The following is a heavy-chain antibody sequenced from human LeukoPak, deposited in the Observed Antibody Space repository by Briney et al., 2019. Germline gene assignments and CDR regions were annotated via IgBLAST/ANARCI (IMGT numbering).Heavy chain of an antibody. Sequence: PSETLSLTRTVSGGSISRGGYYWTWIRQHPGKGLEWIGYIYDSEITYYNPSLKSRITISADTSKNQFSLKLSSVTAADTAVYYCARDLGYGSGSYFDYWGQGTLVTVSS. V-gene: IGHV4-31*03. CDR3: ARDLGYGSGSYFDY. D-gene: IGHD3-10*01. CDR1: GGSISRGGYY. CDR2: IYDSEIT. J-gene: IGHJ4*02.